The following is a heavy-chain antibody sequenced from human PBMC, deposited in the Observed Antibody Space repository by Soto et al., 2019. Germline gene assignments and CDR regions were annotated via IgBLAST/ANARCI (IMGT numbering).Heavy chain of an antibody. Sequence: QVQLQESGPGLVKPSQTLSLTCTVSGGSISSGDYYWSWIRQPPGKGLEWIGYIYYSGSTDYNPSLKSRVTISVDTSKXXXPXXLSSVTAADTAVYYCARDLPSRVYFDYWGQGTLVTVSS. V-gene: IGHV4-30-4*01. CDR2: IYYSGST. J-gene: IGHJ4*02. CDR3: ARDLPSRVYFDY. CDR1: GGSISSGDYY.